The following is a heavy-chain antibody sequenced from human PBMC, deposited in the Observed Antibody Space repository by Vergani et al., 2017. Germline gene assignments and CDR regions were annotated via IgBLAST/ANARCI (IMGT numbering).Heavy chain of an antibody. V-gene: IGHV3-11*06. D-gene: IGHD3-16*02. CDR2: ISSSSSYT. Sequence: QVQLVESGGGLVKPGGSLRLSCAASGFTFSDYYMSWIRQAPGKGLEWVSYISSSSSYTNYADSVKGRFTISRDNAKNSLYLQMNSLRAEDTAVYYCARRVRLGELSLEADYWGQGTLVTVSS. CDR3: ARRVRLGELSLEADY. J-gene: IGHJ4*02. CDR1: GFTFSDYY.